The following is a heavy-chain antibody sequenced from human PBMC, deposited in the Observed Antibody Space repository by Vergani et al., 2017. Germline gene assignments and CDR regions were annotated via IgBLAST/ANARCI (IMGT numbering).Heavy chain of an antibody. Sequence: VQLVESGGGLVQPGGSLRLSCAASGSTFSSYAMNWVRQAPAKGLEWVGFIRYDGSNTYFADSVKGRVTISRDNSKNTLILQMNSLKTDDTAVYFCARQSRDVFCTNGVCPLGYWGQGALVTVSS. CDR1: GSTFSSYA. V-gene: IGHV3-30*02. J-gene: IGHJ4*02. CDR2: IRYDGSNT. D-gene: IGHD2-8*01. CDR3: ARQSRDVFCTNGVCPLGY.